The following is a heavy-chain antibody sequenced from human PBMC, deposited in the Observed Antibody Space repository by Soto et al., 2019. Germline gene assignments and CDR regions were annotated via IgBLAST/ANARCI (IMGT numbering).Heavy chain of an antibody. D-gene: IGHD3-10*01. Sequence: SETLSLTCTVYGGSFSAYYWGWIRQPPGKGLEWIGEINHSGSTNYNPSLKSRVTISVDTSKNQFSLKLNSVTAADTAVYYWARRVRGVNDAIDIWGQGTRVTVSS. CDR1: GGSFSAYY. J-gene: IGHJ3*02. CDR2: INHSGST. V-gene: IGHV4-34*01. CDR3: ARRVRGVNDAIDI.